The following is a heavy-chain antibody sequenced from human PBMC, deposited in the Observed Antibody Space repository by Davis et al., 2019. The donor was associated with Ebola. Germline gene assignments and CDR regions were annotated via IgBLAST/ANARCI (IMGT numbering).Heavy chain of an antibody. V-gene: IGHV3-74*01. CDR2: VSPDGSST. D-gene: IGHD2-15*01. CDR3: AREGYCSGGSCYYFDY. Sequence: HTGGSLRLSCAASGFTFSNYWMHWIRQAPGEGLVWVSYVSPDGSSTSYADSVKGRFTISRDNAKNTLYLQMNSLRAEDTAVYYCAREGYCSGGSCYYFDYWGQGTLVTVSS. J-gene: IGHJ4*02. CDR1: GFTFSNYW.